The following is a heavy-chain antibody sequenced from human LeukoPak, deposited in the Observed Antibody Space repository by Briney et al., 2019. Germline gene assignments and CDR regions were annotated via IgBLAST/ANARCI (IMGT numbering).Heavy chain of an antibody. J-gene: IGHJ4*02. D-gene: IGHD3-22*01. CDR1: GYSFTSYW. Sequence: GESLKISCKGSGYSFTSYWIAWVRQMPGKGLEWMGIIYPGDSDTRYSPSFQGQVTISADTSNSTAYLQWSSLKASDTAMYYCARQTYYYDNSGYFAYWGQGTLVTVSS. CDR3: ARQTYYYDNSGYFAY. CDR2: IYPGDSDT. V-gene: IGHV5-51*01.